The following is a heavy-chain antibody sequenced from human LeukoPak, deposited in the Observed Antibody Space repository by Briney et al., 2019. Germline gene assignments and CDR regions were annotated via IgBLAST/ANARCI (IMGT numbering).Heavy chain of an antibody. D-gene: IGHD2-15*01. CDR3: AKTRGDIVVVVAAPADY. J-gene: IGHJ4*02. CDR1: GFTFSSYT. CDR2: ISGSGGST. Sequence: GGSLRLSCTASGFTFSSYTMSWVRQAPGKGLEWVSAISGSGGSTYYADSVKGRFTISRDNSKNTLYLQMNSLRAEYTAVYYCAKTRGDIVVVVAAPADYWGQGTLVTVSS. V-gene: IGHV3-23*01.